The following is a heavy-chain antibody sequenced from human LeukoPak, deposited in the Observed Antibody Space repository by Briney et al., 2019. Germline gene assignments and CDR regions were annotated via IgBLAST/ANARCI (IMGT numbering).Heavy chain of an antibody. J-gene: IGHJ4*02. V-gene: IGHV4-59*01. D-gene: IGHD3-10*01. Sequence: SETLSLTCTVSGGSIRSYYWSWIRQPPGKGLEWIGYIYYSGSTNYNPSLKSRVTISVDTSKNQFSLKLSSVTAADTAVYYCARVHYSGSGLSSYFDYWGQGTLVTVSS. CDR2: IYYSGST. CDR3: ARVHYSGSGLSSYFDY. CDR1: GGSIRSYY.